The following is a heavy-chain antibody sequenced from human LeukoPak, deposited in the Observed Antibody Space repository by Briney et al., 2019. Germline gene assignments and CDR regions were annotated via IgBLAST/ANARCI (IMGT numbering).Heavy chain of an antibody. J-gene: IGHJ4*02. CDR2: ISGSGGST. V-gene: IGHV3-23*01. Sequence: GGSLRLSCAASGFTFSSHAMSWVRQAPGKGLEWVSGISGSGGSTYYADSVKGRFTISRDNSKNTLYLQMNSLRAEDTAVYYCAKAKDFWSGYSYFDYWGQGTLVTVSS. D-gene: IGHD3-3*01. CDR1: GFTFSSHA. CDR3: AKAKDFWSGYSYFDY.